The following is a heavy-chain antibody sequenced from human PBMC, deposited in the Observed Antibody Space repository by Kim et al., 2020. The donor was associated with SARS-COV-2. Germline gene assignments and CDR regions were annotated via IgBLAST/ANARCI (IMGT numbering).Heavy chain of an antibody. CDR2: INTNTGNP. CDR3: ARVVPRGSYSSLVYYYYGMDV. Sequence: ASVKVSCKASGYTFTSYAMNWVRQAPGQGLEWMGWINTNTGNPTYAQGFTGRFVFSLDTSVSTAYLQISSLKAEDTAVYYCARVVPRGSYSSLVYYYYGMDVWGQGTTVTVSS. CDR1: GYTFTSYA. V-gene: IGHV7-4-1*02. J-gene: IGHJ6*02. D-gene: IGHD1-26*01.